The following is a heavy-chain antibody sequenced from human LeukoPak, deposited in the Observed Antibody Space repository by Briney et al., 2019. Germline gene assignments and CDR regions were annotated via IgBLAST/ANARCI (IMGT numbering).Heavy chain of an antibody. CDR3: AELGITMIGGV. CDR2: ISSSGSTI. CDR1: GFTFSSYE. V-gene: IGHV3-48*03. D-gene: IGHD3-10*02. Sequence: PGGSLRLSCAASGFTFSSYEMNWVRQAPGKGLEWVSYISSSGSTIYYANSVKGRFTISRDNAKNSLYLQMNSLRAEDTAVYYCAELGITMIGGVWGKGTTVTISS. J-gene: IGHJ6*04.